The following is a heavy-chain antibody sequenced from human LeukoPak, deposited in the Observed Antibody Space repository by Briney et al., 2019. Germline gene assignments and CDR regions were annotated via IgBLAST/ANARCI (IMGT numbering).Heavy chain of an antibody. V-gene: IGHV4-59*08. Sequence: SETLSLTCTVSGGCTSSDYWSWIRQPPGKGLEWIGYIYHSGSTNYNPSLKSRVTISRDTSTNQFSLKLSSVTAADTAVYYCARLGPYGMNVWGQGTTVTVSS. CDR3: ARLGPYGMNV. D-gene: IGHD3-16*01. CDR2: IYHSGST. J-gene: IGHJ6*02. CDR1: GGCTSSDY.